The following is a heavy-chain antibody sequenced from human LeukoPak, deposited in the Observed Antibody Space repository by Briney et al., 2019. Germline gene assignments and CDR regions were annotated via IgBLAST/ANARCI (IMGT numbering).Heavy chain of an antibody. CDR1: GFTVSSNY. CDR2: IYSGGST. D-gene: IGHD6-13*01. V-gene: IGHV3-66*01. CDR3: ARLAAAGIANWFDP. Sequence: GGSLRLSCAASGFTVSSNYMSWVRQAPGKGLEWVSVIYSGGSTYYADSVKGRFTISRDNSKNTLYLQVNSLRAEDTAVYYCARLAAAGIANWFDPWGQGTLVTVSS. J-gene: IGHJ5*02.